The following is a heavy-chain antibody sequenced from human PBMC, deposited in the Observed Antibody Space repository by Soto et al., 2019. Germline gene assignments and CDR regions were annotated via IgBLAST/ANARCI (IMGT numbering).Heavy chain of an antibody. CDR1: GFTFSSYS. Sequence: GGSLRLSCAASGFTFSSYSMNWVRQAPGKGLEWVSYISSSSSTIYYADSVKGRFTISRDNAKNSLYLQMNSLRDEDTAVYYCARDKWDGYNYYFDYWGQGTLVTVSS. J-gene: IGHJ4*02. D-gene: IGHD5-12*01. CDR2: ISSSSSTI. V-gene: IGHV3-48*02. CDR3: ARDKWDGYNYYFDY.